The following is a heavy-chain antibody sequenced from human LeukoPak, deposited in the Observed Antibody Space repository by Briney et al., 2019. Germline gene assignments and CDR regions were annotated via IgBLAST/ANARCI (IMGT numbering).Heavy chain of an antibody. CDR2: INTDGSST. J-gene: IGHJ6*02. D-gene: IGHD6-13*01. CDR3: ARVVSSSWTGYCYGMDV. V-gene: IGHV3-74*01. Sequence: PXGSLRLSCAGSGFIFSNYWMHWVRQAPGKGLVWVSRINTDGSSTIYADSLKGRFTISRDNAKNTLYLQMNSLRAEDTAVYYCARVVSSSWTGYCYGMDVWGQGTTVTVSS. CDR1: GFIFSNYW.